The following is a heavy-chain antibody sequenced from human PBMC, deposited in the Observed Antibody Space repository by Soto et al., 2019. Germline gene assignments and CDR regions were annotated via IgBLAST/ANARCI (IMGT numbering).Heavy chain of an antibody. CDR2: ISAYNGNT. CDR3: ALGVAYCGGDCYGY. CDR1: GYTFTSYG. V-gene: IGHV1-18*01. J-gene: IGHJ4*02. Sequence: QVQLVQSGAEVKKPGASVKVSCKASGYTFTSYGISWVRQAPGQGLEWMGWISAYNGNTNYAQKLQGRVTMTTDTXXSTAYMELRCLRSDDTAVYYCALGVAYCGGDCYGYWGQGTLVTVSS. D-gene: IGHD2-21*01.